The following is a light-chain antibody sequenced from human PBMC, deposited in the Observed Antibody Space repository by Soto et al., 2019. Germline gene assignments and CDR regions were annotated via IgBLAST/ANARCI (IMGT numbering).Light chain of an antibody. CDR1: QRISTY. J-gene: IGKJ2*03. V-gene: IGKV1-39*01. CDR3: QQSYSTPGFS. CDR2: AAF. Sequence: DIQLTQSPSSLSASVGDRVSITCRASQRISTYLHWYQQKPGKVPKLLIYAAFNLQSGVPSRFSGGGSGTDFTLSISSLQPADFASYYCQQSYSTPGFSFGQGTKLEIK.